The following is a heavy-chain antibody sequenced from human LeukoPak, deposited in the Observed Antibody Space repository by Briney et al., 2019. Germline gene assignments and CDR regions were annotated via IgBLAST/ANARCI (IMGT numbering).Heavy chain of an antibody. D-gene: IGHD3-22*01. CDR3: ARNYYDTPPDY. Sequence: ASVKVSCKASGGTFSSYAISWVRQAPGQGLEWMGTIIPIFGIANYAQKFQGRVTITADKSTSTAYMELSSLRSEDTAVYYCARNYYDTPPDYWGQGTLVTVSS. J-gene: IGHJ4*02. V-gene: IGHV1-69*04. CDR2: IIPIFGIA. CDR1: GGTFSSYA.